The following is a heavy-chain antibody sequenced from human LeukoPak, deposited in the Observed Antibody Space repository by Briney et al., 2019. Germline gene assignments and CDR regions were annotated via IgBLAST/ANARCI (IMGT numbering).Heavy chain of an antibody. CDR1: GGSFSGYY. D-gene: IGHD1-26*01. CDR2: INHSGST. J-gene: IGHJ4*02. V-gene: IGHV4-34*01. CDR3: ARAGGSYREYYFDY. Sequence: PSETLSLTCAVYGGSFSGYYWSWIRQPPGKGLEWIGEINHSGSTNYNPSLKSRVTISVDTSKNQFSLKLSSVTAADTAVYYCARAGGSYREYYFDYWGQGTLVTVSS.